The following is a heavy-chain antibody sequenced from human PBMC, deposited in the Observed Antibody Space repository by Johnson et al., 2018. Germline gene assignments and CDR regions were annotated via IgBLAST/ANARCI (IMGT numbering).Heavy chain of an antibody. J-gene: IGHJ3*02. D-gene: IGHD5-18*01. Sequence: QVQLVQSGGGVVQPGRSLRLSCAASGFTFSSYGMHWVRQAPGKGLEWVAVISYDGSNQYYSDSVKGRFTISRDNSKNTLYLQMNSRRAEDKAVYYFAKERRRGYSYGYGYGGAFDIWGQGTMVTVSS. CDR3: AKERRRGYSYGYGYGGAFDI. CDR1: GFTFSSYG. CDR2: ISYDGSNQ. V-gene: IGHV3-30*18.